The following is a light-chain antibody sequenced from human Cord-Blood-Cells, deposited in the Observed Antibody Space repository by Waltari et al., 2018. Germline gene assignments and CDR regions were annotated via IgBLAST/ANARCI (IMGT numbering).Light chain of an antibody. CDR1: SSDVGSYNL. V-gene: IGLV2-23*02. J-gene: IGLJ3*02. CDR2: EVS. CDR3: CSYAGSSTSWV. Sequence: QSALTQPASVSGSPGQSITISCTGTSSDVGSYNLVSWYQQHPGKAPKLRIYEVSKRPSGVSNGVSGSKSGNTASLTISGLQAEDEADYYCCSYAGSSTSWVFGGGTKLTVL.